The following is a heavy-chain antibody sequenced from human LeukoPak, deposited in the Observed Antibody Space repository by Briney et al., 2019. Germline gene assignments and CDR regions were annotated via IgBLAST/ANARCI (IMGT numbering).Heavy chain of an antibody. CDR3: AREGDYYYGMDV. CDR1: GGSISSGGYS. J-gene: IGHJ6*02. Sequence: SQTLSLTCAVSGGSISSGGYSWSWIRQPPGKGLEWIGYIYHSGSTYYNPSLKSRVTISVDRSKNQFSLKLSSVTAADTAVYYCAREGDYYYGMDVWGQGTTVTVCS. CDR2: IYHSGST. V-gene: IGHV4-30-2*01.